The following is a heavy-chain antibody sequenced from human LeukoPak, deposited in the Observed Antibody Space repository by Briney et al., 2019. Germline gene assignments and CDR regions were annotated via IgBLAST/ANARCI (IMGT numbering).Heavy chain of an antibody. J-gene: IGHJ4*02. CDR2: IYYSGST. CDR3: ARSPEWELPDY. D-gene: IGHD1-26*01. Sequence: PSETLSLTCTVSGGSISSGGYYWSWIRQPPGKGLEWIGYIYYSGSTYYNPSLKSRVTISVDTSKNQFSLKLSSVTAADTAVYYCARSPEWELPDYWGQGTLVTVSS. V-gene: IGHV4-30-4*08. CDR1: GGSISSGGYY.